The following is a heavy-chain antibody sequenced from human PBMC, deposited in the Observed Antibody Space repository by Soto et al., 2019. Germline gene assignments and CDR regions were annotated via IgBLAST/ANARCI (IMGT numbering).Heavy chain of an antibody. Sequence: PSETLSLTCTVSGYSISSGYHWAWIRQPPGKGLEWLGSVHCSGNTYYNPSLKSRLTISVDKSKNQFSLNLSSVTAADTAVYYCERQDRVVAEGRWFDPWGQGTLVTVYS. CDR1: GYSISSGYH. D-gene: IGHD2-15*01. CDR3: ERQDRVVAEGRWFDP. V-gene: IGHV4-38-2*02. J-gene: IGHJ5*02. CDR2: VHCSGNT.